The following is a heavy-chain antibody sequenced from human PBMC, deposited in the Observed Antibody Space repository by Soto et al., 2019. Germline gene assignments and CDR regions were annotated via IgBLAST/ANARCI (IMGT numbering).Heavy chain of an antibody. CDR3: TRTMVRGVIIT. J-gene: IGHJ5*02. CDR1: GFTFGDYA. Sequence: GGSLRLSCTASGFTFGDYAMSWFRQAPGKALEWVGFIRSKAYGGTTEYAASVKGRFTISRDDSKSIAYLQMNSLKTEDTAVYYCTRTMVRGVIITWGQGTLVTVSS. V-gene: IGHV3-49*03. D-gene: IGHD3-10*01. CDR2: IRSKAYGGTT.